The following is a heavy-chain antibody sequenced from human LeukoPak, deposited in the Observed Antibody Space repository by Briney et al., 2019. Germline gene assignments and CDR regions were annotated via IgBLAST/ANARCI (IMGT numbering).Heavy chain of an antibody. V-gene: IGHV4-34*01. CDR2: INHSGST. D-gene: IGHD3-9*01. CDR1: GGSFSGYY. J-gene: IGHJ6*02. CDR3: ARALRYFDPRYYGIDV. Sequence: SETLSLTCAVYGGSFSGYYWSWIRQPPGKGLEWIGEINHSGSTNYNPSLKSRVTISVDTSKNQFSLKLSSVTAADTAVYYCARALRYFDPRYYGIDVWGQGTTVTVSS.